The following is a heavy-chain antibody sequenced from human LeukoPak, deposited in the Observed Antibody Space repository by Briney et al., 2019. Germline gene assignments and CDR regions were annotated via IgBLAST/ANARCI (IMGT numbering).Heavy chain of an antibody. Sequence: PGGSLRLSCAASGFTLSSYAMSWVRQAPGKGLEWVSYISSSGSTIYYADSVKGRFTISRDNAKNSLYLQMNSLRAEDTAVYYCAREEINYMDVWGKGTTVTVSS. CDR1: GFTLSSYA. CDR2: ISSSGSTI. V-gene: IGHV3-48*04. J-gene: IGHJ6*03. CDR3: AREEINYMDV.